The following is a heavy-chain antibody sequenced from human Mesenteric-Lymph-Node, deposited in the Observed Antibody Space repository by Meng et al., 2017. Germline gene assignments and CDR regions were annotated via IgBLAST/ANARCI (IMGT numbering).Heavy chain of an antibody. CDR1: GFTVSSDH. Sequence: GESLKISCAASGFTVSSDHMSWVRQAPGKGLEWVSVIYSGGSTDYADSVRGRFTISRDNSKDTLHLQMNSLRAEDTAVYYCARERQDSSGHQGHFDYWGQGTLVTVSS. J-gene: IGHJ4*02. D-gene: IGHD3-22*01. CDR2: IYSGGST. CDR3: ARERQDSSGHQGHFDY. V-gene: IGHV3-66*02.